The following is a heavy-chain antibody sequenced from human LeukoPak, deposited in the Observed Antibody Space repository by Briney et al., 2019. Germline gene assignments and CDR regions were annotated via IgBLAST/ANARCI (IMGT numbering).Heavy chain of an antibody. D-gene: IGHD3-3*01. Sequence: GASVKVSCKASRYTFSNYDINWVRQATGQGLEWMGWISAYNGNTNYAQKLQGRVTMTTDTSTSTAYMELRSLRSDDTAVYYCARAGETIFGAPNWFDPWGQGTLVTVSS. J-gene: IGHJ5*02. CDR2: ISAYNGNT. CDR3: ARAGETIFGAPNWFDP. CDR1: RYTFSNYD. V-gene: IGHV1-18*01.